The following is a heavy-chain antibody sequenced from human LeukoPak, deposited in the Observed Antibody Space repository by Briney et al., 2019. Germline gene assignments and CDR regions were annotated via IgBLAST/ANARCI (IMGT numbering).Heavy chain of an antibody. J-gene: IGHJ4*02. D-gene: IGHD6-13*01. CDR2: ISWNSGSI. Sequence: GGSLRLSCAASGFTFDDYAMHWVRQAPGKGLEWVSGISWNSGSIGYADSVKGRFTISRDKAKNSLYLQMNSLRAEDMALYYCAKGRHSSSWSPFDYWGQGTLVTVSS. CDR1: GFTFDDYA. CDR3: AKGRHSSSWSPFDY. V-gene: IGHV3-9*03.